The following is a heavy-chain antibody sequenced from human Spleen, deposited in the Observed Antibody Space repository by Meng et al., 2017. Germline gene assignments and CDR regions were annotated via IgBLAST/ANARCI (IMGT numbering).Heavy chain of an antibody. CDR3: ARAEGHTYGYNWFDP. CDR2: INHSGST. D-gene: IGHD5-18*01. J-gene: IGHJ5*02. V-gene: IGHV4-34*01. CDR1: GGSFSDYY. Sequence: SETLSLTCVVSGGSFSDYYWSWIRQPPGKGLEWIGEINHSGSTNYNPSLKSRVTISVDTSKNQFSLKLRSVTAADTAVYYCARAEGHTYGYNWFDPWGQGTLVTVSS.